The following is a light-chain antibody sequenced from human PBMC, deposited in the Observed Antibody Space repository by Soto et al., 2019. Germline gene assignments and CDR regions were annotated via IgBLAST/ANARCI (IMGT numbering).Light chain of an antibody. CDR1: GGHSSYA. V-gene: IGLV4-69*01. CDR2: LNNDGSH. CDR3: QTWATGIRV. Sequence: QLVLTQSPSASASLGASVKLTCTLSGGHSSYAIAWHQQQPEKGPRYLMNLNNDGSHTKGDGIPDRFSGSSSGAERYLTISSLQSEDEADYYCQTWATGIRVFGGGTKLT. J-gene: IGLJ3*02.